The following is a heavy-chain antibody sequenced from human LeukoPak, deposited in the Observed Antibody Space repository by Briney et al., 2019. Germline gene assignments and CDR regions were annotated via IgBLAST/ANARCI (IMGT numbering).Heavy chain of an antibody. Sequence: TSETLSLTCTVSGGSISSSSYYWGWIRQPPGKGLEWIGSIYYSGSTYYNPSPKSRVTISVDTSKNQFSLKLSSVTAADTAVYYCARRSVMGAYFDYWGQGTLVTVSS. D-gene: IGHD1-26*01. CDR2: IYYSGST. CDR1: GGSISSSSYY. J-gene: IGHJ4*02. V-gene: IGHV4-39*01. CDR3: ARRSVMGAYFDY.